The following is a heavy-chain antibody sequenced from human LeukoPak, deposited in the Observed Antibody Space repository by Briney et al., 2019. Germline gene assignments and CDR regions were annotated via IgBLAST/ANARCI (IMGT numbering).Heavy chain of an antibody. CDR2: ISSTSSYI. CDR1: GFTFSNYT. V-gene: IGHV3-21*01. D-gene: IGHD6-13*01. J-gene: IGHJ4*02. CDR3: ARGPYSSSWAFDS. Sequence: GGSLRLSCAASGFTFSNYTIHWVRQAPGKGLEWVSSISSTSSYIYYADSVKGRFTISRDNAKNSLYLQMNSLRAEDTAVYYCARGPYSSSWAFDSWGQGTLLTVSS.